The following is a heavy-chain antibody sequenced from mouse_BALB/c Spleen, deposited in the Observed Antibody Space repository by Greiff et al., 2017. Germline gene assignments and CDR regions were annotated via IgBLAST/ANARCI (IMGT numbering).Heavy chain of an antibody. V-gene: IGHV3-6*02. CDR2: ISYDGSN. CDR1: GYSITSGYY. Sequence: ESGPGLVKPSQSLSLTCSVTGYSITSGYYWNWIRQFPGNKLEWMGYISYDGSNNYNPSLKNRISITRDTSKNQFFLKLNSVTTEDTATYYCARGRDGYDGRSFAYWGQGTLVTVSA. CDR3: ARGRDGYDGRSFAY. D-gene: IGHD2-2*01. J-gene: IGHJ3*01.